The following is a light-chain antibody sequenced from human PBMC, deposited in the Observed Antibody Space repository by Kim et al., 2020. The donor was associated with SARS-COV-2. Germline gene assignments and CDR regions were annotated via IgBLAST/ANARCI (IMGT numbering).Light chain of an antibody. CDR1: SSNIGSNS. J-gene: IGLJ2*01. CDR2: RNY. V-gene: IGLV1-47*01. Sequence: ELTQPPSASGTPGQRVTISCSGSSSNIGSNSVYWYQQLPGTAPKLLIYRNYQRPSGVPDRFSGSKSGTSASLAISGLRSEDEADYYCAAWDDSLSGVVFGGGTQLTV. CDR3: AAWDDSLSGVV.